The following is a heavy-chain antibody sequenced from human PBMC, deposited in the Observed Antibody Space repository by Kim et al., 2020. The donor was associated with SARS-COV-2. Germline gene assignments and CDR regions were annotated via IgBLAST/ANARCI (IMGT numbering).Heavy chain of an antibody. J-gene: IGHJ6*04. Sequence: GGSLRLSCAASGFTFSSYSMNWVRQAPGKGLEWVSSISSSSSYIYYADSVKGRFTISRDNAKNSLYLQMNSLRAEDTAGYYCARDLGSDNWGGYYYSGMDVWGKGTTVTVSS. CDR3: ARDLGSDNWGGYYYSGMDV. D-gene: IGHD7-27*01. CDR1: GFTFSSYS. CDR2: ISSSSSYI. V-gene: IGHV3-21*01.